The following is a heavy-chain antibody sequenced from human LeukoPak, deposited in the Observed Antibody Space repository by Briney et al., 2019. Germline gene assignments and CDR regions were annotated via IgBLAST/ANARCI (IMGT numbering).Heavy chain of an antibody. J-gene: IGHJ5*02. D-gene: IGHD4-17*01. Sequence: SETLSLTCAAYGGSFSGCYWSWIRQPPGKGLEWIGEINHSGSTNYNPSLKSRVTISVDTSKNQFSLKLSSVTAADTAVYYCARAPRPFWTTVTNNWFDPWGQGTLVTVSS. CDR3: ARAPRPFWTTVTNNWFDP. CDR1: GGSFSGCY. CDR2: INHSGST. V-gene: IGHV4-34*01.